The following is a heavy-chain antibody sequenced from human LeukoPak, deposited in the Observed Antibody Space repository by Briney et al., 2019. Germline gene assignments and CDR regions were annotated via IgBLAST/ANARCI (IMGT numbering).Heavy chain of an antibody. J-gene: IGHJ4*02. D-gene: IGHD3-22*01. V-gene: IGHV4-34*01. Sequence: SETLSLTCAVYGGSFSGYYWSWIRQPPGKGLEWIGEINHSGSTNYNPSLKSRVTISVDTSKNQFSLKLSSVTAADTAVYYCARGQPWYYYDSSGYYYYYWGQGTLVTVPS. CDR3: ARGQPWYYYDSSGYYYYY. CDR1: GGSFSGYY. CDR2: INHSGST.